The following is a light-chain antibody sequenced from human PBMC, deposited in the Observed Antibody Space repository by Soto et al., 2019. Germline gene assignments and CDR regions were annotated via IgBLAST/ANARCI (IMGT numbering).Light chain of an antibody. CDR2: GAS. J-gene: IGKJ5*01. Sequence: EIVMPQSPATLSVSPGERATLSCRASQSVTSHLAWYQQKPGQAPRLLIYGASTRATDIPARFSGRGSGTEVTLTFSNLQSEDFAVYYCQQYDNGPPITFGKGTRLEIK. CDR1: QSVTSH. V-gene: IGKV3-15*01. CDR3: QQYDNGPPIT.